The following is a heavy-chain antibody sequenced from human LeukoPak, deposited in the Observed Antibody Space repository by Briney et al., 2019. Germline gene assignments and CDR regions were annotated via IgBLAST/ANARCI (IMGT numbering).Heavy chain of an antibody. J-gene: IGHJ4*02. D-gene: IGHD2-21*02. Sequence: PSKTLSLTCTVSGGSISSYYWSWIRQPPGRGLEWIGSIFYSGSTTYNPSLKSRVSFSLDTSKNQFSLKLNSVTAADTAVYYCARYQCTTGDCNHLDKWGRGTLVTVSS. CDR1: GGSISSYY. V-gene: IGHV4-59*01. CDR2: IFYSGST. CDR3: ARYQCTTGDCNHLDK.